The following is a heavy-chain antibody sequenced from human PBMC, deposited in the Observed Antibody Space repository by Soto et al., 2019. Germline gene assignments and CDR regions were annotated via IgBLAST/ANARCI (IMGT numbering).Heavy chain of an antibody. D-gene: IGHD1-1*01. Sequence: PSETLSLTCTVSGGSISSGGYYWSWIRQHPGKGLEWIGYIYYSGSTYYNPSLKSRVTISVDTSKNQFSLKLSSVTAADTAVYYCARLESVYYYYGMDVWGQGTTVTSP. CDR3: ARLESVYYYYGMDV. CDR2: IYYSGST. J-gene: IGHJ6*02. V-gene: IGHV4-31*03. CDR1: GGSISSGGYY.